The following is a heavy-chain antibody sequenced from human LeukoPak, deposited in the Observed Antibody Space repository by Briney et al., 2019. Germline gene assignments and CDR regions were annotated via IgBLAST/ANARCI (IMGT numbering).Heavy chain of an antibody. CDR3: ARGMIVVFSDYYGMDV. V-gene: IGHV1-69*13. CDR1: GGTFSSYA. Sequence: HAASVKVSCKASGGTFSSYAISWVRQTPGQGLEWMGGIIPIFGTANYAQKFQGRVTITADESTSTAYMELSSLRSEDTAVYYCARGMIVVFSDYYGMDVWGQGTTVTVSS. J-gene: IGHJ6*02. CDR2: IIPIFGTA. D-gene: IGHD3-22*01.